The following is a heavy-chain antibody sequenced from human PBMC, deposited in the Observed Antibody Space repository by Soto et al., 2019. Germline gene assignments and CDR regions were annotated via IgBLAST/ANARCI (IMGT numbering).Heavy chain of an antibody. Sequence: PGGSLRLSCAASGFTFSSYAMHWVRQAPGKGLEWVAVISYDGSNKYYADSVKGRFTISRDNSKNTLYLQMNSLRAEDTAVYYCERHDTVTSFDYWGQGTLVTVSS. J-gene: IGHJ4*02. CDR2: ISYDGSNK. V-gene: IGHV3-30-3*01. D-gene: IGHD4-4*01. CDR1: GFTFSSYA. CDR3: ERHDTVTSFDY.